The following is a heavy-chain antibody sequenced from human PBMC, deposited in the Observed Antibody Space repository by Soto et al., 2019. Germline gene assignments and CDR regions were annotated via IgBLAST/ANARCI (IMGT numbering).Heavy chain of an antibody. CDR3: ARDNYDFWSGYPGAPYYYGMDV. V-gene: IGHV1-2*04. D-gene: IGHD3-3*01. CDR1: GYTFTGYY. CDR2: INPNSGGT. Sequence: ASVKVSCKASGYTFTGYYMHCVRQAPGQGLEWMGWINPNSGGTNYAQKFQGWVTMTRDTSISTAYMELSRLRSNDTAVYYCARDNYDFWSGYPGAPYYYGMDVWGQGTTVTVSS. J-gene: IGHJ6*02.